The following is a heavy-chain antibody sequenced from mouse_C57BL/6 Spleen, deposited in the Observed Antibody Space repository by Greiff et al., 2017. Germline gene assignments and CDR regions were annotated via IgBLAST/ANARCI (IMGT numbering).Heavy chain of an antibody. Sequence: VQLKQPGAELVKPGASVKMSCKASGYTFTSYWITWVKQRPGQGLEWIGDIYPGSGSTNYNEKFKSKATLTVDTSSSTAYMQLSSLTSEDSAVYYCARGFLTTVVATDYAMDYWGQGTSVTVSS. J-gene: IGHJ4*01. V-gene: IGHV1-55*01. CDR1: GYTFTSYW. CDR3: ARGFLTTVVATDYAMDY. CDR2: IYPGSGST. D-gene: IGHD1-1*01.